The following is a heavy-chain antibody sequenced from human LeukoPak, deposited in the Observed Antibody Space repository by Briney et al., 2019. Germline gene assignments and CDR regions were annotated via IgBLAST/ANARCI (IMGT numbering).Heavy chain of an antibody. CDR1: GYNFISYY. D-gene: IGHD2-8*01. CDR2: INPSGGST. V-gene: IGHV1-46*01. J-gene: IGHJ6*02. CDR3: AREDVVLVDAVRYYYYGMDV. Sequence: ASVKVSCKASGYNFISYYMHWVRQAPGQGLEWMGIINPSGGSTSYAQKFQGRVTMTRDTSMSKVYMELSSLKSEDTAVYYCAREDVVLVDAVRYYYYGMDVWGQGTTVTVSS.